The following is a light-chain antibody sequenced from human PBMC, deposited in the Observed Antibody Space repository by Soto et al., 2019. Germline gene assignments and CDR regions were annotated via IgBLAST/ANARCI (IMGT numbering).Light chain of an antibody. Sequence: DIQVTQSPSSLSASVGDRVTITCQASQDITNHLNWYQHKPGKAPKLLIYAASNLQSGVPSRFSGSGSGTEFTLTITSLQPEDFAIYYCQQTYTTPRTFGQGTKVEI. J-gene: IGKJ1*01. V-gene: IGKV1-39*01. CDR2: AAS. CDR1: QDITNH. CDR3: QQTYTTPRT.